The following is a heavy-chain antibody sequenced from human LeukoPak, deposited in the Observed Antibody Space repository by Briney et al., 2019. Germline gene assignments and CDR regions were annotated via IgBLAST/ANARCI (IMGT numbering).Heavy chain of an antibody. D-gene: IGHD6-13*01. Sequence: GGSLRLSCAASSFTFSSYSMNWVRQAPGKGLEWVSSNSSSSSYIYYADSVKGRFTISRHNAKNSLYLQMNSLRAEDTAVYYCARVNQGGHSRSWYPDYWGQGTLVTVFS. CDR3: ARVNQGGHSRSWYPDY. V-gene: IGHV3-21*01. CDR1: SFTFSSYS. J-gene: IGHJ4*02. CDR2: NSSSSSYI.